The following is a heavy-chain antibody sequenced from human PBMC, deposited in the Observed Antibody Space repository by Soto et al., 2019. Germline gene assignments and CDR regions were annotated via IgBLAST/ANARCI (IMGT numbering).Heavy chain of an antibody. CDR3: AIRITVFGLLITPCDP. D-gene: IGHD3-3*01. CDR2: INHTGGT. Sequence: SETLSLTCAVYGGSVNGYYWNWIRQPPGKGLEWIGEINHTGGTHYNPSLKSRVTMSVDTSKNQFSLRLSSVTAADTAIYYCAIRITVFGLLITPCDPRGQGTQGTVSS. J-gene: IGHJ5*02. V-gene: IGHV4-34*01. CDR1: GGSVNGYY.